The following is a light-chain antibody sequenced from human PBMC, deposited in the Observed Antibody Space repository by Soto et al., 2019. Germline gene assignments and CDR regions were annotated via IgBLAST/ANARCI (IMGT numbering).Light chain of an antibody. V-gene: IGKV2-28*01. J-gene: IGKJ1*01. CDR3: MQALQTPRT. CDR1: QSLLHSNGYNY. CDR2: LGS. Sequence: DIVMTQSPSSLPVTPGEPASISCRSSQSLLHSNGYNYLDWYLQKPGQSPQLLIYLGSSRAAGVPDRFSGSGSGTDFTLKISRVEAEDGGVYYCMQALQTPRTFGQGTKVEIK.